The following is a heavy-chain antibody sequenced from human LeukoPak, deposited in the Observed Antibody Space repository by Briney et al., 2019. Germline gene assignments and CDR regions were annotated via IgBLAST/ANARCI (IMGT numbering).Heavy chain of an antibody. Sequence: SETLSLTCTVSGGSISSSGYYWGWIRQPPGKGLEWIGSIYYSGSTFYNPSLKSRVTISVDTSKNQFSLKLSSVTAADTAVYYCARYNRNYGDYAFDIWGQGTMVTVSS. CDR3: ARYNRNYGDYAFDI. D-gene: IGHD1-1*01. J-gene: IGHJ3*02. CDR1: GGSISSSGYY. CDR2: IYYSGST. V-gene: IGHV4-39*07.